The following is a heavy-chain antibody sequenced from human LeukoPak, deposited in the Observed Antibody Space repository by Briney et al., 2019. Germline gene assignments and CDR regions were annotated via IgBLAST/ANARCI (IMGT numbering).Heavy chain of an antibody. D-gene: IGHD4-17*01. CDR2: ISYDGSNK. Sequence: GRSLRLSCAASGFTFSNYGMHWVRQAPGKGLEWVAVISYDGSNKYHADSVKGRFTISRDNSKNTLYLQMNSLRAEDTAVYYCARAARDGDYAEYFQHWGQGTLVTVSS. CDR3: ARAARDGDYAEYFQH. V-gene: IGHV3-30*03. J-gene: IGHJ1*01. CDR1: GFTFSNYG.